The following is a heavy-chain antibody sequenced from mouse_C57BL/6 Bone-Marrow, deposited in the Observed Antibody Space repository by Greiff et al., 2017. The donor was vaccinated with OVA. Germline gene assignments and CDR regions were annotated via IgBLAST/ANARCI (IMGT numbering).Heavy chain of an antibody. CDR3: ARSGGIYYDYEECMDY. CDR2: INPNYGTT. Sequence: EVQRVESGPELVKPGASVKISCKASGYSFTDYNMNWVKQSNGKSLEWIGVINPNYGTTSYNQKFKGKATLTVDQSSSTAYMQLNSLTSEDSAVYYCARSGGIYYDYEECMDYWGQGTSVTVSS. CDR1: GYSFTDYN. D-gene: IGHD2-4*01. J-gene: IGHJ4*01. V-gene: IGHV1-39*01.